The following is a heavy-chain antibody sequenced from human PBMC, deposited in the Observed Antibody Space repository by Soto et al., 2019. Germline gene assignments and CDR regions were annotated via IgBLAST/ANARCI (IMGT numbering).Heavy chain of an antibody. V-gene: IGHV1-2*02. Sequence: QLHLVQSGAVVKKPGASVTVSCSASGYPVTAYYMHWVRQAPGRGLEWMGGINPATGAAKYTQTFQGRATMTRDPSPSTVFMELSGLTSEDTAVFYCARGGGVGVAGSAAFDMWGQGTLVTVSS. D-gene: IGHD3-3*01. CDR1: GYPVTAYY. CDR2: INPATGAA. CDR3: ARGGGVGVAGSAAFDM. J-gene: IGHJ3*02.